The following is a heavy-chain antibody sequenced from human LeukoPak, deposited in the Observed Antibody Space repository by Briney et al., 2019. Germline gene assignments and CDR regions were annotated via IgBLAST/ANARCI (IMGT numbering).Heavy chain of an antibody. Sequence: WGSLSLTCAASGFTFSSCSMNWVRQGQGQGLEWDSSVSSSSSYIYYAHSVTGPLTISRDKAKNSLYLQMNSLRAEDTAVYYCARDVTSPPDGFLDYWGQGTLVTVSS. V-gene: IGHV3-21*01. CDR3: ARDVTSPPDGFLDY. CDR2: VSSSSSYI. D-gene: IGHD3-10*01. J-gene: IGHJ4*02. CDR1: GFTFSSCS.